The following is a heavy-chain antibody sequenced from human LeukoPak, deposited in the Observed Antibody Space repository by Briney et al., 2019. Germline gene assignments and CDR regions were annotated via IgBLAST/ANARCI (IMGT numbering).Heavy chain of an antibody. V-gene: IGHV3-7*01. CDR1: GFTFSSHG. D-gene: IGHD7-27*01. J-gene: IGHJ2*01. CDR2: IQKDGSEA. CDR3: ARAGVTNQLGQTYWYFDL. Sequence: GGTLRLSCAASGFTFSSHGMNWVRQAPGKGLEWVAKIQKDGSEAYYVDSMEGRFTISRDNAENSLYLQMHSLRAEDTAVYSCARAGVTNQLGQTYWYFDLWGRGTLVTVSS.